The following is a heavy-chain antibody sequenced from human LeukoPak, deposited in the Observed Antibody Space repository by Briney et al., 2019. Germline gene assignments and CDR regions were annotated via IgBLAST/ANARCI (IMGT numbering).Heavy chain of an antibody. CDR2: IYYSGST. CDR1: GGSISSYY. D-gene: IGHD4-11*01. V-gene: IGHV4-59*01. CDR3: ARDDHDYSNNIYYGMDV. J-gene: IGHJ6*02. Sequence: SETLSLTCTVSGGSISSYYWSWIRQPPGKGVEWIGYIYYSGSTNYNPSLKSRVTISVDTSKNQFSLKLSSVTAADTAVYYCARDDHDYSNNIYYGMDVWGQGTTVTVSS.